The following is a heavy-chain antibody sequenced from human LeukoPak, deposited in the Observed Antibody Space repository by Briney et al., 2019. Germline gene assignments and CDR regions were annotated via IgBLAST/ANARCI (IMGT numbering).Heavy chain of an antibody. CDR2: IIPILGAP. J-gene: IGHJ3*02. Sequence: ASVKVSCKVSGYTLTELSMHWVRQAPGQGLEWMGEIIPILGAPNTAQKFQGRVTITAAEAPTTAYMELSSLGSEDTAMYYCARTLHGAFDIWGQGTMVTVSS. CDR1: GYTLTELS. V-gene: IGHV1-69*13. CDR3: ARTLHGAFDI.